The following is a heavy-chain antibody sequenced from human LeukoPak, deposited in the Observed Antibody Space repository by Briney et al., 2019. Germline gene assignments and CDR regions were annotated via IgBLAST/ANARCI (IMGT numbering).Heavy chain of an antibody. Sequence: GGSLRRSCAAFEFTFSSYEMNWVRQAPGKGLEYVSAISSNGGSTYYANSVKGRFTISRDNSKNTLYPQMGSLRAEDMAVYYCARGRGGYYDYWGQGTLVTVSS. CDR3: ARGRGGYYDY. V-gene: IGHV3-64*01. J-gene: IGHJ4*02. D-gene: IGHD3-16*01. CDR1: EFTFSSYE. CDR2: ISSNGGST.